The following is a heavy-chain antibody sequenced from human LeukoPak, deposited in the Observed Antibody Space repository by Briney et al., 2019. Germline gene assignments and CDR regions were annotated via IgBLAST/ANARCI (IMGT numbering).Heavy chain of an antibody. CDR1: GGSITSTNY. D-gene: IGHD3-22*01. J-gene: IGHJ4*02. CDR3: ARVSSGYYYVYDY. V-gene: IGHV4-4*02. Sequence: PSGTLSLTCGVSGGSITSTNYWTWVRQPPGKGLEWIGYIYYSGSTNYNPSLKSRVTISVDTSKNQFSLKLSSVTAADTAVYYCARVSSGYYYVYDYWGQGTLVTVSS. CDR2: IYYSGST.